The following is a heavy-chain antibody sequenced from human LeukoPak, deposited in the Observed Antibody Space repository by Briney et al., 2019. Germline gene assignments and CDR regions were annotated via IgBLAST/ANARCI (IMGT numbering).Heavy chain of an antibody. CDR3: ARDWSIVGGIYFDG. V-gene: IGHV3-53*01. CDR2: IYSGGST. Sequence: GGALRLTCAASGFTVSRNYMSWVRQAPGKGLEWVSVIYSGGSTYYADSVKGRFTISRDNSKNTLYLEMNSLTAEDTAGEYCARDWSIVGGIYFDGWGQGTMVTVAS. D-gene: IGHD1-26*01. CDR1: GFTVSRNY. J-gene: IGHJ4*02.